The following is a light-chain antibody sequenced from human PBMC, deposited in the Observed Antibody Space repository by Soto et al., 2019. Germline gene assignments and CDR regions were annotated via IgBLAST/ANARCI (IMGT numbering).Light chain of an antibody. V-gene: IGKV3-15*01. CDR2: GAS. CDR3: QQHNNWPVT. Sequence: EIVMTQSPATLSVSPGERATLSCRASQSVSSNLAWYQQKPGQAPRLLIYGASTRATGIPARFSGSGSGTEFTLTISSLQPEDFAVYYCQQHNNWPVTFGQGTKVEIK. J-gene: IGKJ1*01. CDR1: QSVSSN.